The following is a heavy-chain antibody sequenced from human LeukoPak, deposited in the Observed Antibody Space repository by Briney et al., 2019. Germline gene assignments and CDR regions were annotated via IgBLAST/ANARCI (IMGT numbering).Heavy chain of an antibody. CDR3: ASVKLGYYYDTNGYFDS. Sequence: SETLSLTRTVSTDSISKSLYHWAWIRQPPGKGLEWIAEIYYQGNTYYNPSLSGRVTISVDTSKNQFSLQLNAVTAADTALYFCASVKLGYYYDTNGYFDSWGQGIPVTVSS. CDR1: TDSISKSLYH. D-gene: IGHD3-22*01. J-gene: IGHJ4*02. V-gene: IGHV4-39*07. CDR2: IYYQGNT.